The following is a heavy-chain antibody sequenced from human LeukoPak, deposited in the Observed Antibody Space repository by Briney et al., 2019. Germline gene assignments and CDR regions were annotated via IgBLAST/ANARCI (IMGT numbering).Heavy chain of an antibody. Sequence: EASVKVSCKASGGTFTSYAFSWVRQAPGQGLEWMGGIIPIFGTPHYAQKFQGRVTMTTDTSTSTAYMELRSLRSDDTAVYYCARPFYYDREIYDYWGQGTLVTVSS. CDR1: GGTFTSYA. J-gene: IGHJ4*02. V-gene: IGHV1-69*05. D-gene: IGHD3-22*01. CDR3: ARPFYYDREIYDY. CDR2: IIPIFGTP.